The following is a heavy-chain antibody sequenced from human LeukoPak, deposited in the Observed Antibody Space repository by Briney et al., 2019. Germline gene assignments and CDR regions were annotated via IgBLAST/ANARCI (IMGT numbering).Heavy chain of an antibody. Sequence: PSETLSLTCTVSGGSISSYYWSWIRQPPGKGLEWIGYIYYSGSTYYNPSLKSRVTISVDTSKNQFSLKLSSVTAADTAVYYCARDRGHYGMDVWGQGTTVTVSS. CDR2: IYYSGST. V-gene: IGHV4-30-4*01. CDR3: ARDRGHYGMDV. CDR1: GGSISSYY. J-gene: IGHJ6*02.